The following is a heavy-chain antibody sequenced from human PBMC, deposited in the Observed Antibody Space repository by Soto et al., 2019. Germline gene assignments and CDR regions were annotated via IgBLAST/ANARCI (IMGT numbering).Heavy chain of an antibody. J-gene: IGHJ4*02. CDR1: GGSINTNW. CDR3: ARHLGVTATRGLDS. CDR2: SYHSGAT. Sequence: QVQLQESGPGLVKPSGTLSLTCAVSGGSINTNWWSWVRKPPAKGLEWTGESYHSGATNSNPSLKNRFTIFVYNSNNQLSLNLNSVPAAQTPVYFCARHLGVTATRGLDSWGRGILVTVSS. D-gene: IGHD2-21*02. V-gene: IGHV4-4*02.